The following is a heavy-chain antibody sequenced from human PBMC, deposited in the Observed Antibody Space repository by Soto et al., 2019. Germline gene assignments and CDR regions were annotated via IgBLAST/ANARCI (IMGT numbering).Heavy chain of an antibody. D-gene: IGHD4-17*01. CDR2: IIPMSGRT. J-gene: IGHJ5*02. Sequence: QIQLVQSGAEVQKPGSSVKVSCKASGGTFSPYAISWVRQAPGQGLEWMGGIIPMSGRTTYAQKFQDRVTIPADKSTTTAYMELSSLRSEDTAVYYCALGSDYLFDPWGRGTLVTVSS. CDR1: GGTFSPYA. V-gene: IGHV1-69*06. CDR3: ALGSDYLFDP.